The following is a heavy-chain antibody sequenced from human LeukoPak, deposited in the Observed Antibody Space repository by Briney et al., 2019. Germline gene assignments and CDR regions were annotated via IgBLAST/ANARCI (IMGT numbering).Heavy chain of an antibody. D-gene: IGHD1-1*01. J-gene: IGHJ5*02. V-gene: IGHV3-7*01. CDR1: GFTFSSYW. Sequence: PGGSLRLSCAASGFTFSSYWMSWVRQAPGKGLEWVANIKQDGSEKYYVDSVKGRFTISGDNAKNSLYLQMNSLRAEDTAVYYCARDKGGTGTNWFDPWGQGTLVTVSS. CDR3: ARDKGGTGTNWFDP. CDR2: IKQDGSEK.